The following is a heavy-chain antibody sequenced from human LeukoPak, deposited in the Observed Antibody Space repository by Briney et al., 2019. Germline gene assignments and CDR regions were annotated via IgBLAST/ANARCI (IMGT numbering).Heavy chain of an antibody. Sequence: GESLKISCKGSGYSFYAYWIAWVRQMPGKGLEWMGIIYPDDSDTRYSPSFQGQVTISDDKSIDTAYLQWRSLKASDTGMYYCVRQSLGEFKYWGQGTLVTVSS. CDR2: IYPDDSDT. CDR3: VRQSLGEFKY. D-gene: IGHD3-10*01. CDR1: GYSFYAYW. J-gene: IGHJ4*02. V-gene: IGHV5-51*01.